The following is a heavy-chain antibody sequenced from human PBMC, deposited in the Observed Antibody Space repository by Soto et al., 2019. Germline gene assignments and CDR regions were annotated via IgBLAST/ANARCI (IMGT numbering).Heavy chain of an antibody. CDR1: GGSFSGYY. D-gene: IGHD3-22*01. V-gene: IGHV4-34*01. CDR2: INHSGST. J-gene: IGHJ5*02. CDR3: ARAPYWYDSSGYPHSNWFDP. Sequence: QVQLQQWGAGLLKPSETLSLTCAVYGGSFSGYYWSWIRQPPGKGLEWIGEINHSGSTNYNPSLKSRVTISVDTSKNQFSLKLSSVTAADTAVYYCARAPYWYDSSGYPHSNWFDPCGQGTLVTVSS.